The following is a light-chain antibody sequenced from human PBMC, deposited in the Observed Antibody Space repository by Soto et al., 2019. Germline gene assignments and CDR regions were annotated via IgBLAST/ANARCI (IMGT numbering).Light chain of an antibody. J-gene: IGKJ4*01. Sequence: EIVMAQSPATLSVSPGERATLSCRASQSVSSNLAWYQQKPGQAPRLLIYGASPRATGVPARFSGSGSGTEFTLIISSLQSEDFAVYYCQQYNSWPLTFGGGTTVEIK. CDR2: GAS. CDR3: QQYNSWPLT. V-gene: IGKV3-15*01. CDR1: QSVSSN.